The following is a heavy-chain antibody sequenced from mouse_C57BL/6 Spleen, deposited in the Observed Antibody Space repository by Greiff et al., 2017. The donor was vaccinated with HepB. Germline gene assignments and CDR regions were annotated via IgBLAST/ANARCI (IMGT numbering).Heavy chain of an antibody. J-gene: IGHJ4*01. D-gene: IGHD3-3*01. Sequence: VQLQQSGPELVKPGASVKISCKASGYAFSSSWMNWVKQRPGKGLEWIGRIYPGDGDTNYNGKFKGKATLTADKSSSTAYMQLSSLTSEDSAVYFCARLEGDLYAMDDWGQGTSVTVSS. CDR3: ARLEGDLYAMDD. V-gene: IGHV1-82*01. CDR2: IYPGDGDT. CDR1: GYAFSSSW.